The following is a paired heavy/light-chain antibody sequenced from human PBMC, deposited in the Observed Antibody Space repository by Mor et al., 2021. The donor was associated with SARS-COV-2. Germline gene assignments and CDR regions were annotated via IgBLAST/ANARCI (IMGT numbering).Light chain of an antibody. CDR2: KDS. J-gene: IGLJ3*02. Sequence: SYELTQPSSVSVSPGQTARITCSGDVLAKKYARWFQQKPGQAPVLVIYKDSERPSGIPERFSGSSSGTTVTLTISGAQVEDEADYYCYSAADNIGVFGGGTKLTVL. V-gene: IGLV3-27*01. CDR3: YSAADNIGV. CDR1: VLAKKY.
Heavy chain of an antibody. D-gene: IGHD2-15*01. Sequence: EVQLLESGGGLVQPGGSLRLSCAASGFTFSSYAMSWVRQAPGKGLEWVSAISGSGGSTYYADSVKGRFTISRDNSKNTLYLQMNSLRAEDTAVYYCANPYCSGGSCHRGEGFDIWGQGTMVTVSS. CDR3: ANPYCSGGSCHRGEGFDI. J-gene: IGHJ3*02. V-gene: IGHV3-23*01. CDR1: GFTFSSYA. CDR2: ISGSGGST.